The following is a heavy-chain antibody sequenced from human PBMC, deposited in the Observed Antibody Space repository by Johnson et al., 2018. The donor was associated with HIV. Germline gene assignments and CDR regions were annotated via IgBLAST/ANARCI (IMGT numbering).Heavy chain of an antibody. J-gene: IGHJ3*02. D-gene: IGHD4-23*01. V-gene: IGHV3-30-3*01. CDR2: ISYDGSNK. Sequence: VQLVESGGALVQPGGSLRLSCAASGFTFSSYAMNWVRQAPGKGLEWVAVISYDGSNKYYADSVKGRFTISRDNSKNTLYLQMNSLRAEDTAVYYCAREEGVGDDYGGKSAFDIWGQGTMVTVSS. CDR1: GFTFSSYA. CDR3: AREEGVGDDYGGKSAFDI.